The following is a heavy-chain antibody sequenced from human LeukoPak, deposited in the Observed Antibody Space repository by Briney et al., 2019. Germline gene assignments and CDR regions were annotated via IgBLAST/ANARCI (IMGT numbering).Heavy chain of an antibody. CDR2: ISAYNGNT. D-gene: IGHD6-19*01. J-gene: IGHJ5*02. V-gene: IGHV1-18*01. Sequence: ASVKVSCKASGYTFTSYGISWVRQAPGQGLEWTGWISAYNGNTNYAQKLQGRVTMTTDTSTSTAYMELRSLRSDDTAVYYCARDLVGYSSGWFVRWGQGTLVTVSS. CDR3: ARDLVGYSSGWFVR. CDR1: GYTFTSYG.